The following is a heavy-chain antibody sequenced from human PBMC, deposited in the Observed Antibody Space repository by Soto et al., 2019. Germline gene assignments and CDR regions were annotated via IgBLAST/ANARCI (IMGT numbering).Heavy chain of an antibody. Sequence: QVQLVESGGGVVQPGRSLRLSCAASGLTFSNYGMHWVRQPPGKGLEWVAVILYDGSNKYYEDSVKGRFTISRDNSKNTLYLQMNSLRAEDTAVYYCAKESSYYDSSGYYAPFDYWGQGTLVTVSS. J-gene: IGHJ4*02. CDR1: GLTFSNYG. D-gene: IGHD3-22*01. V-gene: IGHV3-30*18. CDR3: AKESSYYDSSGYYAPFDY. CDR2: ILYDGSNK.